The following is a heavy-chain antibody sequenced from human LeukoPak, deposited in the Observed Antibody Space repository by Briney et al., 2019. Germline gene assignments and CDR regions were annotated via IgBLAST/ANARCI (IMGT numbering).Heavy chain of an antibody. CDR2: ISSSGSTI. V-gene: IGHV3-48*03. CDR1: GLTFSSYE. D-gene: IGHD3-22*01. Sequence: GGSLRISCAASGLTFSSYEMNWVRQAPGKRLEWVSYISSSGSTIYYADSVKGRFTISRDNAKNSLYLQMNSLRAEDTAVYYCARGLRYYDSSGYPEYFQHWGQGTLVTVSS. J-gene: IGHJ1*01. CDR3: ARGLRYYDSSGYPEYFQH.